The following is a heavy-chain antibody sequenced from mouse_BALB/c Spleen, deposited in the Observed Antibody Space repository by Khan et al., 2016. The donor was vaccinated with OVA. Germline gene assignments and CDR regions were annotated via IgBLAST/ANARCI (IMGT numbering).Heavy chain of an antibody. CDR1: GFTIKDYY. J-gene: IGHJ3*01. V-gene: IGHV14-1*02. Sequence: EVQLQESGAELVRPGAFVNLSCKASGFTIKDYYLHWVKQRPEQGLEWIGWIDPENGNTIYDPKFQGKANITSDTCSNTAYLQLSSLTSEDTAVYYCSRDGYSPWFAYWGQGTLVTVSA. CDR3: SRDGYSPWFAY. CDR2: IDPENGNT. D-gene: IGHD2-3*01.